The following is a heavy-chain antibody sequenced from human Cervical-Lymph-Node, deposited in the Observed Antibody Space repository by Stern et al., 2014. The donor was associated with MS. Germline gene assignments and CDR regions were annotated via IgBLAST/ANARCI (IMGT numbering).Heavy chain of an antibody. CDR3: ARDVFSSNRRGYPDS. D-gene: IGHD3-22*01. CDR2: LIPFLNMA. V-gene: IGHV1-69*17. CDR1: GGTFKTYA. Sequence: VQLVESGAEVKKPGSSVKVSCKASGGTFKTYALTWVRQAPGQGLEWMGGLIPFLNMATYAPKFQGRVPVTADKSTGTAYMELSTLRSEDTAVYYCARDVFSSNRRGYPDSWGQGTLVSVPS. J-gene: IGHJ5*02.